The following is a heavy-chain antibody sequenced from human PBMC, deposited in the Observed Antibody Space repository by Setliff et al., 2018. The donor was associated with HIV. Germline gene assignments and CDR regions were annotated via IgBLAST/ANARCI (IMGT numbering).Heavy chain of an antibody. D-gene: IGHD3-22*01. CDR1: GFNVNNKY. CDR2: IYSDDYT. V-gene: IGHV3-66*01. J-gene: IGHJ4*02. Sequence: GGSLRLSCAASGFNVNNKYMSWVRQAPGKGLEWVSIIYSDDYTKYADSLKGRFTISRDTSKNTLYLQMNSLRAEDTAVYFCARGGPDYYDYPYFDSWGQGTLVTVSS. CDR3: ARGGPDYYDYPYFDS.